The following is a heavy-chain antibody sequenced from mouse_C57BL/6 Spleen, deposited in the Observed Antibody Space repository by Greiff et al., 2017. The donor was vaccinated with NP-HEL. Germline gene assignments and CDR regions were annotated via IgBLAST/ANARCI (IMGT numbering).Heavy chain of an antibody. D-gene: IGHD2-2*01. V-gene: IGHV14-2*01. Sequence: EVQLQQSGAELVKPGASVKLSCTASGFNIKDYYMHWVKQRTEQGLEWIGRIDPEDGETTYAPKFQGKATITADTSSNTAYLRLSSLTSEDTAVYYCASPYGYDEEAWFAYWGQGTLVTVSA. CDR1: GFNIKDYY. CDR3: ASPYGYDEEAWFAY. CDR2: IDPEDGET. J-gene: IGHJ3*01.